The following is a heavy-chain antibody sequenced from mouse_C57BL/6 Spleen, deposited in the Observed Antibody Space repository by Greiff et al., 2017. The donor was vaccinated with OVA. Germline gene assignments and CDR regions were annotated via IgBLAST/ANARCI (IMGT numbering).Heavy chain of an antibody. CDR2: IYPGDGDT. D-gene: IGHD2-4*01. Sequence: VQRVESGPELVKPGASVKISCKASGYAFSSSWMNWVKQRPGKGLEWIGRIYPGDGDTNYNGKFKGKATLTADKSSSTAYMQLSSLTSEDSAVYFCASQNDFWFAYWGQGTLVTVSA. CDR3: ASQNDFWFAY. V-gene: IGHV1-82*01. CDR1: GYAFSSSW. J-gene: IGHJ3*01.